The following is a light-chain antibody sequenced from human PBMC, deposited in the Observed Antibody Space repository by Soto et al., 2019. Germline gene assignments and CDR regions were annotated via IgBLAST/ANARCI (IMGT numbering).Light chain of an antibody. Sequence: EIVLTQSPGTLSLSPGERATLSCRASQSVRSDYLAWYQQKPGQAPRLHIYGASTRATGIPDRFTGSGSGTDFTLTVSRLEPEDFSVYYCHQYGSSPRTFGHGTKGEIK. CDR3: HQYGSSPRT. J-gene: IGKJ1*01. CDR1: QSVRSDY. CDR2: GAS. V-gene: IGKV3-20*01.